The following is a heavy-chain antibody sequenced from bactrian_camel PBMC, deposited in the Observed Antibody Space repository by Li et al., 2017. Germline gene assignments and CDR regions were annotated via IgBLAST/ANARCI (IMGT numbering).Heavy chain of an antibody. D-gene: IGHD2*01. Sequence: HVQLVESGGKSVQTGGSLTLSCVYSGPTYNVNYMAWFRQVPGKEREGIGNIGLHGLTTYADSMKGRFTISRDNAKTTLYLDLNNVTPEDSATYYCAAAPSRGGYCYSLFSRDYTYWGQGTQVTVS. CDR3: AAAPSRGGYCYSLFSRDYTY. J-gene: IGHJ4*01. CDR2: IGLHGLT. CDR1: GPTYNVNY. V-gene: IGHV3S53*01.